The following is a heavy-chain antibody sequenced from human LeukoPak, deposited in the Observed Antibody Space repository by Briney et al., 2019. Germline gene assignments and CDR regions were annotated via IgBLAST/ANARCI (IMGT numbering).Heavy chain of an antibody. CDR2: INAGNGNT. CDR1: GYTFTSYA. V-gene: IGHV1-3*01. CDR3: ARAESGYYGSGSYDDAFDI. D-gene: IGHD3-10*01. Sequence: GASVKVSCKASGYTFTSYAMHWVRQAPGQRLEWMGWINAGNGNTKYSQKFQGRVTITRDTSASTAYMELSSLRSEDTAVYYCARAESGYYGSGSYDDAFDIWGQGTMVTVSS. J-gene: IGHJ3*02.